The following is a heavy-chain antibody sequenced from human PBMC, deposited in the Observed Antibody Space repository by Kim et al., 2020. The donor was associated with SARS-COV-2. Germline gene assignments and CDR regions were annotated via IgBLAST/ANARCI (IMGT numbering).Heavy chain of an antibody. J-gene: IGHJ3*02. Sequence: GGSLRLSCAASGFTFSSYGMHWVRQAPGKGLEWVAVIWYDGSNKYYADSVKGRFTISRDNSKNTLYLQMNSLRAEDTAVYYCAREGVTFEYSSSEDAFDIWGQGTMVTVSS. D-gene: IGHD6-6*01. CDR2: IWYDGSNK. CDR3: AREGVTFEYSSSEDAFDI. V-gene: IGHV3-33*01. CDR1: GFTFSSYG.